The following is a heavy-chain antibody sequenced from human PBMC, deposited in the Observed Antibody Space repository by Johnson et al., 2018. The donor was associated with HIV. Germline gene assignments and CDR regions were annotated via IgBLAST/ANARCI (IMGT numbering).Heavy chain of an antibody. CDR1: GFTFSSSA. V-gene: IGHV3-23*04. Sequence: VQLVESGGGLVQPGGSLRLSCAASGFTFSSSAMSWVRQAPGKGLEWVSGISGSGGSTYYADSVKGRFTISRDNSKNTLYLQMNSLRAEDTAVYFCARDLIPDSTFFYDTTSYFPDALDIWVQGTLVTVSS. D-gene: IGHD3-22*01. CDR3: ARDLIPDSTFFYDTTSYFPDALDI. CDR2: ISGSGGST. J-gene: IGHJ3*02.